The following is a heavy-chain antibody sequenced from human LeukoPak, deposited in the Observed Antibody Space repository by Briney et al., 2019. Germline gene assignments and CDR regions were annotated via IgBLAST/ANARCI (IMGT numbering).Heavy chain of an antibody. CDR1: GGSFSGYY. Sequence: SETLSLTCAVYGGSFSGYYWSWIRQPPGKGLEWIGYIHYSGSTNYNPSLQSRVTISVDTSTNQFSLRLSSVTAADTAVYYCARGVATVGSLAYWGQGTLVTVSS. CDR2: IHYSGST. V-gene: IGHV4-59*01. J-gene: IGHJ4*02. D-gene: IGHD4-4*01. CDR3: ARGVATVGSLAY.